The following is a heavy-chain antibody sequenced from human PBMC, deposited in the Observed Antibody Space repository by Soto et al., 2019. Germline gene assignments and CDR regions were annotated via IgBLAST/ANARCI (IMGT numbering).Heavy chain of an antibody. J-gene: IGHJ6*04. Sequence: ASVKVSCKASGGTFSIYAISWVLQAPGQGLEWMGGIIPIFGTANYAQKFQGRVTITADESTSTAYMELSSLRSEDTAVYYCARDRGGRYCSGGSCYDVRFYYSPYGMDVWGKGNKV. CDR3: ARDRGGRYCSGGSCYDVRFYYSPYGMDV. D-gene: IGHD2-15*01. CDR2: IIPIFGTA. V-gene: IGHV1-69*13. CDR1: GGTFSIYA.